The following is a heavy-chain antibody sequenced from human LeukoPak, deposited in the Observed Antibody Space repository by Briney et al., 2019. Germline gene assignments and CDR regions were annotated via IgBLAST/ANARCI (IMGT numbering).Heavy chain of an antibody. D-gene: IGHD6-13*01. Sequence: SETLSLTCAVYGGSFSGYYWSWIRQPPGKGLEWIGEINHSGSTNYNPSLKSRVTISVDTSKNQFSLKLSSVTAADTAVYYCARGGGSSSWGQGTLVTVPS. CDR3: ARGGGSSS. CDR2: INHSGST. J-gene: IGHJ4*02. V-gene: IGHV4-34*01. CDR1: GGSFSGYY.